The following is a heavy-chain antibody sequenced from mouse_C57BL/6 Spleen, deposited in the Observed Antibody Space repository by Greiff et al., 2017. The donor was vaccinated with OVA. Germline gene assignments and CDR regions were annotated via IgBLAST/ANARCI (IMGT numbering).Heavy chain of an antibody. D-gene: IGHD3-2*02. V-gene: IGHV6-6*01. CDR1: GFTFSDAW. J-gene: IGHJ3*01. Sequence: RGGSMKLSCAASGFTFSDAWMDWVRQSPEKGLEWVAEIRNKANNHATYYAESVKGRFTISRDDSKSSVYLQMNSLRAEDTGIYYCTRPSPGAWFAYWGQGTLVTVSA. CDR3: TRPSPGAWFAY. CDR2: IRNKANNHAT.